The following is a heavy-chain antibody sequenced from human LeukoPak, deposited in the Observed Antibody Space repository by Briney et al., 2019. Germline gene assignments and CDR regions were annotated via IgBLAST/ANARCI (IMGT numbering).Heavy chain of an antibody. J-gene: IGHJ4*02. V-gene: IGHV3-43D*03. Sequence: QPGGSLRLSCAASGFTFDDYAMHWVRQAPGKGLEWVSLISWGGDNTYYADSVKGRFTISRDNSKTSLYLQMDSLRPEDTALYYCAKGAPAAMYYFDYWGQGTLVTVSS. CDR3: AKGAPAAMYYFDY. CDR2: ISWGGDNT. CDR1: GFTFDDYA. D-gene: IGHD2-2*01.